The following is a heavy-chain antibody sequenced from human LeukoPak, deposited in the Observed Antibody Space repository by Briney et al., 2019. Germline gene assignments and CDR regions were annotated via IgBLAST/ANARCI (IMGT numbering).Heavy chain of an antibody. CDR3: ARDGSSSWSYYYYYYMDV. CDR1: GFTVSSNS. D-gene: IGHD6-13*01. Sequence: GGSLRLSCTVSGFTVSSNSMSWVRQAPGKGLEWVSFIYSGGNTHYSDSVKGRFTISRDNSKNTLYLQMNSLRAEDTAVYYCARDGSSSWSYYYYYYMDVWGKGTTVAISS. CDR2: IYSGGNT. V-gene: IGHV3-53*01. J-gene: IGHJ6*03.